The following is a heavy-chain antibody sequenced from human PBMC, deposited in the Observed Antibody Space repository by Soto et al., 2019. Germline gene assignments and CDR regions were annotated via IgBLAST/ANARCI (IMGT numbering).Heavy chain of an antibody. Sequence: GGSLRLSCAASGFTVSNAWMSWVRQAPGKGLEWVGRIKSKTDGGTTDYAAAVKGRFTISRDDSKNTLYLQMNSLKTEDTAVYYCTTDREVGVYSFDYWGQGTLVTVSS. CDR3: TTDREVGVYSFDY. CDR1: GFTVSNAW. D-gene: IGHD1-26*01. J-gene: IGHJ4*02. V-gene: IGHV3-15*01. CDR2: IKSKTDGGTT.